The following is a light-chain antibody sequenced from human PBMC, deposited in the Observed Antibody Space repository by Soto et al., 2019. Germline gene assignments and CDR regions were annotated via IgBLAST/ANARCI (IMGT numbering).Light chain of an antibody. J-gene: IGLJ1*01. CDR1: SSDVGGYNY. V-gene: IGLV2-11*01. CDR3: CSYAGSYTYV. CDR2: DVS. Sequence: QPVLTQPRSVSGSPGQSVPISCTGTSSDVGGYNYVSWYQQHPGKAPKLMIYDVSKRPSGVPDRFSGSKSGNTASLAISGLQAEDEADYYCCSYAGSYTYVFGTGTKVTVL.